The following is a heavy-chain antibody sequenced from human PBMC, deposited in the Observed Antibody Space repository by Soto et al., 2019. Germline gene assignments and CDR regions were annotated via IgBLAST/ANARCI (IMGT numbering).Heavy chain of an antibody. J-gene: IGHJ4*02. D-gene: IGHD6-13*01. CDR3: VKGGASYTSCWYAN. V-gene: IGHV3-23*01. CDR2: IKDSGEST. Sequence: GGSLRLSCTASGFTFSSYAMSWVRQAPGKGLEWVSTIKDSGESTFYLDSVRGRFTISRDNSKDTLYLQMTSLRVEDTALYHCVKGGASYTSCWYANWGQGILVTVSS. CDR1: GFTFSSYA.